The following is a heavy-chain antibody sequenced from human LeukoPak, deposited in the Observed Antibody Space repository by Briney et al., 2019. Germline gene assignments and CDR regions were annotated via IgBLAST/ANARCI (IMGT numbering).Heavy chain of an antibody. CDR3: SRRARYCSSTTCWLDAFDI. V-gene: IGHV5-51*01. Sequence: GESLKISFKGSGYSFTSYWIGWVRPMPGKGLGWMGIIYPGDSDTRYSPSFQGQVTISVDKSISTAYLQWTSLKASHTAMYYCSRRARYCSSTTCWLDAFDIWGQGTMVTVSS. CDR1: GYSFTSYW. J-gene: IGHJ3*02. D-gene: IGHD2-2*01. CDR2: IYPGDSDT.